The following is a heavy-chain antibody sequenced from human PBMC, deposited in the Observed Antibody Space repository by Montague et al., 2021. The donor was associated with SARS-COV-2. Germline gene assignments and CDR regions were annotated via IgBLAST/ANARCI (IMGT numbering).Heavy chain of an antibody. J-gene: IGHJ6*02. CDR3: ARTHYEFLPGYDYDMDV. Sequence: PALVKPTQTLTLTCTFSGFSLSTSGMCVSWIRQLPGKALEWLARIDWDDEKYYSTSLKPRLTISKDTSKHQVVLTMTNMAPVDTATYYFARTHYEFLPGYDYDMDVWGRGTTVTVSS. CDR1: GFSLSTSGMC. D-gene: IGHD3-9*01. CDR2: IDWDDEK. V-gene: IGHV2-70*11.